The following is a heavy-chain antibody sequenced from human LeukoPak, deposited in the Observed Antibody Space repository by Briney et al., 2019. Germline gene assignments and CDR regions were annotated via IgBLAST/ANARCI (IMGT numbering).Heavy chain of an antibody. J-gene: IGHJ5*01. D-gene: IGHD3-22*01. Sequence: KSSETLSLTCTVSGGSIDNYYWSWIRQPPGKGLEWIGYIYYSGSTNYKPSLKSRVTISVDRSRNQFSLKLSSVTAADTAVYYCARGPYYDSSGFDCWGQGTLVTVPS. CDR2: IYYSGST. CDR1: GGSIDNYY. V-gene: IGHV4-59*01. CDR3: ARGPYYDSSGFDC.